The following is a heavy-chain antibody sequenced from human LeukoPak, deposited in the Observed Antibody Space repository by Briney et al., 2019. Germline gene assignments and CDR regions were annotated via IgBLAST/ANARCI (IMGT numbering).Heavy chain of an antibody. CDR3: ARGRGLGVVSPYFDY. Sequence: GGSLRLSCAASGFTFSSYAMSWVRQAPGKGLEWVSTISGSGGNTYYGDSVRGRFTISRDSSKNIVSLQMNNLRAEDTAVYYCARGRGLGVVSPYFDYWGQGTLVTVSS. D-gene: IGHD3-3*01. J-gene: IGHJ4*02. CDR2: ISGSGGNT. V-gene: IGHV3-23*01. CDR1: GFTFSSYA.